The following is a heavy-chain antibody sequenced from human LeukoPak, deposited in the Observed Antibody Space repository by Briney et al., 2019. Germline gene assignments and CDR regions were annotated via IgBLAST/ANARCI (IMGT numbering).Heavy chain of an antibody. CDR1: GFTFSSYW. D-gene: IGHD3-3*02. CDR2: IHNDGST. J-gene: IGHJ4*02. V-gene: IGHV3-53*01. Sequence: GGSLRLSCAASGFTFSSYWMSWVRQAPGKGLEWVSVIHNDGSTYYADSVKGRFTISRDNSKNMLFLRMNSLRVEDTAVYFCASLARDYWGQGTLVSVSS. CDR3: ASLARDY.